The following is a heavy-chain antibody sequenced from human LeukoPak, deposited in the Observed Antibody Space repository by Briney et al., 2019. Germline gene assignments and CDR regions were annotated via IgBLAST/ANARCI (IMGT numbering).Heavy chain of an antibody. D-gene: IGHD4-17*01. CDR1: GGSISSGGYY. CDR2: IYYSGST. CDR3: ARDPNGDYAFDY. V-gene: IGHV4-31*03. Sequence: SSETLSLTCTVSGGSISSGGYYWSWLRQHPGKGLEWIGYIYYSGSTYYNPSLKSRVTISVDTSKNQFSLKLSSVTAADTAVYYCARDPNGDYAFDYWGQGTLVTVSS. J-gene: IGHJ4*02.